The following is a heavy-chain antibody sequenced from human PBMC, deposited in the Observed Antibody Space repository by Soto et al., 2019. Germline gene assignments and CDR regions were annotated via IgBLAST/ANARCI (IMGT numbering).Heavy chain of an antibody. V-gene: IGHV4-34*01. CDR3: ARHHVRGRTIAGAAEF. D-gene: IGHD1-26*01. CDR1: GKSLSGYY. Sequence: SETLSLTCAVYGKSLSGYYWSWIRQPPGKALEWIGEINHSGNTNYNPSLKSRVTISVDTSKNQLFLNLSSVTAADTAMYYCARHHVRGRTIAGAAEFWGQRTLVNVSS. CDR2: INHSGNT. J-gene: IGHJ4*02.